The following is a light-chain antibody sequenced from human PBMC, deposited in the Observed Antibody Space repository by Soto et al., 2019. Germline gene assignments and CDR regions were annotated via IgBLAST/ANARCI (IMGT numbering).Light chain of an antibody. CDR1: SSDVGAYNY. J-gene: IGLJ3*02. V-gene: IGLV2-14*01. CDR3: NSYTSTSFWV. CDR2: GVS. Sequence: QSALTQPASVSGSPGQSITISCTGTSSDVGAYNYVSRYQQHPGKAPKLMIYGVSNRLSGISDRFSGSKSGNTASLTISGLQAEDEADYYCNSYTSTSFWVFGGGTKLTVL.